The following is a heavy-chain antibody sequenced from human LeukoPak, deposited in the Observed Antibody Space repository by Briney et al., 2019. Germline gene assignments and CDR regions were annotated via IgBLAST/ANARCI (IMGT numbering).Heavy chain of an antibody. CDR1: GYTLTAYY. J-gene: IGHJ4*02. V-gene: IGHV1-2*02. D-gene: IGHD6-13*01. Sequence: ASVKVSCKASGYTLTAYYMHWVRQAPGQGLEWMGWINPNSGGTNYAQKFQGRVTMTRDTSISTAYMELSRLGSDDTAVYYCARGSGIAPIDYWGQGNLVTVSA. CDR2: INPNSGGT. CDR3: ARGSGIAPIDY.